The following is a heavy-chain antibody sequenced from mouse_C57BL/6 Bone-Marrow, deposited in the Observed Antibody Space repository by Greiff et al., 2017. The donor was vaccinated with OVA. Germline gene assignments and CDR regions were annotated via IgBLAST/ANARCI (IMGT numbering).Heavy chain of an antibody. J-gene: IGHJ3*01. CDR1: GYTFTDYE. D-gene: IGHD4-1*01. Sequence: QVQLKESGAELVRPGASVTLSCKASGYTFTDYEMHWVKQTPVHGLEWIGAIDPETGGTAYNQKFKGKAILTADKSSSTAYMELRSLTSEDSAVYYCTRKVTGTLAWFADWGQGTLVTVSA. CDR2: IDPETGGT. CDR3: TRKVTGTLAWFAD. V-gene: IGHV1-15*01.